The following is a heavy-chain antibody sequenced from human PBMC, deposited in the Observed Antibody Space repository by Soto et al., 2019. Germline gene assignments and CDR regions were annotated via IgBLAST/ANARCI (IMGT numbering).Heavy chain of an antibody. CDR1: GLNFRIYG. J-gene: IGHJ4*02. V-gene: IGHV3-33*01. CDR3: ARDWDMTIGGFFDS. D-gene: IGHD3-3*01. Sequence: GGSLRLSCAASGLNFRIYGMHWVRQAPGKGLEWVAVVWFDGDNNYYADSVKGRFTISRDNSKNTLYLQMNSLRAEDTAVYYCARDWDMTIGGFFDSWGQGVPVTAPQ. CDR2: VWFDGDNN.